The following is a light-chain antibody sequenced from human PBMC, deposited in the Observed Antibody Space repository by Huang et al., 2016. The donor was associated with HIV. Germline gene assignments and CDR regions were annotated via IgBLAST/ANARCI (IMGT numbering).Light chain of an antibody. CDR1: QDIRND. Sequence: AILMTQSPASLSASVGDRVTITCRASQDIRNDLGWSQQRLGKAPKLLVYTASHLQSGVPSRFTGSGSATHFTLTISGLQPEDFATYYCLQDYVYPWTFGQGTKVEI. J-gene: IGKJ1*01. V-gene: IGKV1-6*01. CDR2: TAS. CDR3: LQDYVYPWT.